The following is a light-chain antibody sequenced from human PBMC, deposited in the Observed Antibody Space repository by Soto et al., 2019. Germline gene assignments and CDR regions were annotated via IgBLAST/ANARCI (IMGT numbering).Light chain of an antibody. J-gene: IGLJ2*01. CDR3: FLTYSGSRV. CDR2: DIS. Sequence: QVVVTQEPSLTVSPGGTVTLTCGSSTGAVTSGHYPYWFQQKPGQAPRTLIYDISKKHSWTPARFSGSLLGGKAALTLSGAQPEDEADYYCFLTYSGSRVFGGGTKLTVL. V-gene: IGLV7-46*01. CDR1: TGAVTSGHY.